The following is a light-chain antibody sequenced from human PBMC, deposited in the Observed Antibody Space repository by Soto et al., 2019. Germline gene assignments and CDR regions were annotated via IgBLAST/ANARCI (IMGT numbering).Light chain of an antibody. CDR2: QTS. CDR1: KYINTR. CDR3: HQRQSWPLT. V-gene: IGKV3-11*01. Sequence: EIVMTKSAESRSWFACDSLSFSCRDSKYINTRLAWDQNRPGQSPRLLIYQTSLRAAGIPARFSASGSGTDFTLAISDGQPEDFALYYCHQRQSWPLTFGQGTKVDIK. J-gene: IGKJ1*01.